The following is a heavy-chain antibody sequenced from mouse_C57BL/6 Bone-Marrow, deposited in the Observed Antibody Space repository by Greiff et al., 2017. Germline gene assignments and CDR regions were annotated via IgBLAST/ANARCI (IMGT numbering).Heavy chain of an antibody. J-gene: IGHJ3*01. CDR1: GYTFTSYW. Sequence: VQLQQPGAELVRPGTSVKLSCKASGYTFTSYWMHWVKQRPGQGLEWIGVIDPSDSYTNYNQKFKGKATLTVDPSSRTAYMQLSSLTSEDSAVYYGARFWFAYWGQGTLVTVSA. CDR3: ARFWFAY. V-gene: IGHV1-59*01. CDR2: IDPSDSYT.